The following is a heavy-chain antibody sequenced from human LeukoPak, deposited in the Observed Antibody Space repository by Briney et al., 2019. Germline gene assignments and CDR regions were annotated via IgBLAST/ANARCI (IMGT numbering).Heavy chain of an antibody. CDR1: GYTFTSYY. CDR2: INPSGGST. J-gene: IGHJ3*02. Sequence: ASVKVSCKASGYTFTSYYMHWVRQAPGQGPEWMGIINPSGGSTSYAQKFQGRVTMTRDTSTSTVYMELSSLRSEDTAVYYCARDRGSGIDAFDIWGQGTMVTVSS. V-gene: IGHV1-46*01. CDR3: ARDRGSGIDAFDI. D-gene: IGHD3-10*01.